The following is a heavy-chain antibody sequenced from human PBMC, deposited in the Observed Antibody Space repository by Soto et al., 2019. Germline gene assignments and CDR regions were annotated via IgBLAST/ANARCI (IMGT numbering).Heavy chain of an antibody. V-gene: IGHV4-59*01. Sequence: PSETLSLTCTVSGGSISSYYWSWIRQPPGKGLEWIGYIYYGGSTNYNPSLKSRVTISVDTSKNQFSLKLSSVTAADTAVYYCARGPYYDFWSGYTYYYYGMDVWGQGTTVTVSS. CDR2: IYYGGST. D-gene: IGHD3-3*01. CDR1: GGSISSYY. J-gene: IGHJ6*02. CDR3: ARGPYYDFWSGYTYYYYGMDV.